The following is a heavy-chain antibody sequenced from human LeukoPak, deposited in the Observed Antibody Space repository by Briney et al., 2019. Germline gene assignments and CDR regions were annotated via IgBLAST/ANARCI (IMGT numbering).Heavy chain of an antibody. CDR3: ARFYCSSTSCLEDY. V-gene: IGHV3-74*01. J-gene: IGHJ4*02. D-gene: IGHD2-2*01. CDR2: INSDGSST. CDR1: GFTFSSDW. Sequence: GGSLRLSCAASGFTFSSDWMHWVRHAPGKGLVWVSRINSDGSSTSYADSVKGRFTISRDNAKNTLYLQMNSLRAEDTAVYYCARFYCSSTSCLEDYWGQGTLVTVSS.